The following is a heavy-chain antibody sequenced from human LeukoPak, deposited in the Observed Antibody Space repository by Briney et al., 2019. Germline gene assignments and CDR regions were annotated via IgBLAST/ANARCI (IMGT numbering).Heavy chain of an antibody. J-gene: IGHJ4*02. D-gene: IGHD6-13*01. V-gene: IGHV3-48*02. CDR1: GFTFSSHN. CDR2: ITSSSITI. CDR3: ARAIYSGSWSFDY. Sequence: GGSLRLSCAASGFTFSSHNLNWVRQAPGKGLEWVSYITSSSITIYYADSVKGRFTISRDNAKNSLYLQMNSLRDEDTAVYYCARAIYSGSWSFDYWGQGTLVTVSS.